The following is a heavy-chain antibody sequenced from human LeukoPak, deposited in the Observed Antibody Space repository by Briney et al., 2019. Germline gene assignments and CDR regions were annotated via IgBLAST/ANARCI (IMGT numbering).Heavy chain of an antibody. Sequence: ASVKVSCKASGYTFTSYGISWVRQAPGQGLEWMGWISAYNGNTNYAQKLQGRVTMTTDTSTSTAYMELRSLRSDDTAVYYCARDPIPVYYYDSSGYFDYWGQGTLVTVSS. CDR2: ISAYNGNT. CDR1: GYTFTSYG. CDR3: ARDPIPVYYYDSSGYFDY. D-gene: IGHD3-22*01. V-gene: IGHV1-18*01. J-gene: IGHJ4*02.